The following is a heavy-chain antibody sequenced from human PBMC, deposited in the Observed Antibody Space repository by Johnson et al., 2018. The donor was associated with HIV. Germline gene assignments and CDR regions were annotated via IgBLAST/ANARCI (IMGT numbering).Heavy chain of an antibody. D-gene: IGHD3-9*01. CDR3: ARGGLPDYDILTGYYRPNYAFDI. CDR1: GFTFSNAW. V-gene: IGHV3-49*05. J-gene: IGHJ3*02. Sequence: VQLVESGGGLIKPGGSLRLSCAASGFTFSNAWMSWFRQAPGQGLEWVSFIRSKVYGGTTEYAASVKGRFTLSRDDSKSIAYLQMNSLKTEDTAVYYCARGGLPDYDILTGYYRPNYAFDIWGQGTMVTVSS. CDR2: IRSKVYGGTT.